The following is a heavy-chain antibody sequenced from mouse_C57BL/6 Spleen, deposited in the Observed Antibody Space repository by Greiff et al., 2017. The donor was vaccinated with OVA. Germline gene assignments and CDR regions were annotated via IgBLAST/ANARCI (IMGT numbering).Heavy chain of an antibody. J-gene: IGHJ4*01. V-gene: IGHV1-72*01. CDR3: ARESYGSSPYYYAMDY. CDR2: IDPNSGGT. CDR1: GYTFTSYW. D-gene: IGHD1-1*01. Sequence: QVQLQQPGAELVKPGASVKLSCKASGYTFTSYWMHWVKQRPGRGLEWIGRIDPNSGGTKYNEKFKSKATLTVDKPSSTAYMQLSSLTSEDSAVYYGARESYGSSPYYYAMDYWGQGTSVTVSS.